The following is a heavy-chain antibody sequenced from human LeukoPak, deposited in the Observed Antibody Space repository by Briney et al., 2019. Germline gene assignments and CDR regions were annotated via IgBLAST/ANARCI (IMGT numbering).Heavy chain of an antibody. D-gene: IGHD4-17*01. CDR3: AKDAGSYGDYNSWYFDL. CDR1: GFTFISYA. J-gene: IGHJ2*01. CDR2: ISGSGDNT. Sequence: GGSLRLSCAASGFTFISYAMSWVRQAPGKGLEWVSAISGSGDNTYYGDSVKGRLTMSRDNSKNTLYLQMSSLRAEDTAVYYCAKDAGSYGDYNSWYFDLWGRGTLVTFSS. V-gene: IGHV3-23*01.